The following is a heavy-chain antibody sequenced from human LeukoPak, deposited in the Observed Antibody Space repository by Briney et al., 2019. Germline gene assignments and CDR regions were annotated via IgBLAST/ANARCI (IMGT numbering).Heavy chain of an antibody. CDR2: INHSGST. J-gene: IGHJ5*02. CDR3: ARADYDILTGYTGSNWFDP. V-gene: IGHV4-34*01. Sequence: KPSETLSLTCAVYGGSFSGYYWSWIRQPPGKGLEWIGEINHSGSTNYNPSLKSRVTISVDTSKNQFSLKLSSVTAADTAVYYCARADYDILTGYTGSNWFDPWGQGTLVTVSS. CDR1: GGSFSGYY. D-gene: IGHD3-9*01.